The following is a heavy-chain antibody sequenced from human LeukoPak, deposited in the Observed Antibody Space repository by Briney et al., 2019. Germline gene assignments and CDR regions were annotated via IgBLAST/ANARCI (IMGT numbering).Heavy chain of an antibody. CDR1: GYTFTGYY. D-gene: IGHD3-22*01. Sequence: ASVKVSCKASGYTFTGYYMHWVRQAPGQALEWMGWINPNSGGTNYAQKFQGRVTMTRDTSISTAYMELSRLRSDDTAVYYCARTGYYYDSSGYYRDFDYWGQGTLVTVSS. CDR3: ARTGYYYDSSGYYRDFDY. CDR2: INPNSGGT. V-gene: IGHV1-2*02. J-gene: IGHJ4*02.